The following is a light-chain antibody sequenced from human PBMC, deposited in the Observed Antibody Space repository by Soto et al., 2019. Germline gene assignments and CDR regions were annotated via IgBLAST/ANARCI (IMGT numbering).Light chain of an antibody. J-gene: IGKJ4*01. CDR2: RAS. Sequence: EIVFTQSPGTLSLSPGERATLSCSASQSVSSNYLAWYQQKPGQAPKVIIYRASLRETGIQDRFTGSGAGTDFTLPISRLEPEDVAVYYCQQYGSSPLTFGGGTKVDIK. CDR1: QSVSSNY. V-gene: IGKV3-20*01. CDR3: QQYGSSPLT.